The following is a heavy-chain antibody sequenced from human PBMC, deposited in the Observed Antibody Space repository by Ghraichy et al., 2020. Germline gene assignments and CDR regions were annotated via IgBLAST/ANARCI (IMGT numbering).Heavy chain of an antibody. CDR3: ARGRIQLWLHVENDY. D-gene: IGHD5-18*01. V-gene: IGHV4-61*01. Sequence: SQTLSLTCTVSGGSVSSGSYYWSWIRQPPGKGLEWIGYIYYSGSTNYNPSLKSRVTISVDTSKNQFSLKLSSVTAADTAVYYCARGRIQLWLHVENDYWGQGTLVTVSS. CDR1: GGSVSSGSYY. CDR2: IYYSGST. J-gene: IGHJ4*02.